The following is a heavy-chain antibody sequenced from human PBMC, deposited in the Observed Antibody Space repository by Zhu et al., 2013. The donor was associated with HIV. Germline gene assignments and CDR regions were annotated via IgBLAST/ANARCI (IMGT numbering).Heavy chain of an antibody. J-gene: IGHJ6*02. CDR2: IIPIFGTA. CDR3: ARGGGYCSGGSCLNYYYYGMDV. Sequence: QVQLVQSGAEVKKPGSSVKVSCKASGGSFSSYAISWVRQAPGQGLEWMGGIIPIFGTANYAQKFQGRVTITADESTSTAYMELSSLRSEDTAVYYCARGGGYCSGGSCLNYYYYGMDVWGQGTTVTVSS. D-gene: IGHD2-15*01. CDR1: GGSFSSYA. V-gene: IGHV1-69*01.